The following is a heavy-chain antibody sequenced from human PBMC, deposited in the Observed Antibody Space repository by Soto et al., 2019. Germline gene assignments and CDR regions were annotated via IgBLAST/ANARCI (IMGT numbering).Heavy chain of an antibody. CDR1: VGSSSSSSYY. CDR2: IYYIGST. V-gene: IGHV4-39*01. J-gene: IGHJ6*02. Sequence: PSESLSLACTVSVGSSSSSSYYWGWILQPPGKGLEWIGSIYYIGSTYYNPSLKSRVTISVDTSKNQFSLKLSSVTAADTAVYYCARQSSSWSSTYYYYYGMDVWGQGTTVTVSS. CDR3: ARQSSSWSSTYYYYYGMDV. D-gene: IGHD6-13*01.